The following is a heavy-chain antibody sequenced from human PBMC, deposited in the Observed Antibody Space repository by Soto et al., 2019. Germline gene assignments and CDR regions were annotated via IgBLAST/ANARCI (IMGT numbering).Heavy chain of an antibody. D-gene: IGHD5-12*01. J-gene: IGHJ4*02. CDR1: GFTFSSYI. CDR2: ISSSSSYI. V-gene: IGHV3-21*01. CDR3: ARGVRRDGYTFDY. Sequence: GGSLRLSCAASGFTFSSYIMNWVRQAPGTGLEWVSSISSSSSYIYYADSVKGRFTISRDNAKNSLYLKMNSLRAEDTAVYYCARGVRRDGYTFDYWGQGTLVTVSS.